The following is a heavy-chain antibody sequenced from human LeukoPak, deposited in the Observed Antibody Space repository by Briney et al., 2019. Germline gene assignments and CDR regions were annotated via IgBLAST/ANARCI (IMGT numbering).Heavy chain of an antibody. J-gene: IGHJ5*02. CDR3: ARGLYCSSTRCPTDNWFDP. Sequence: SETLSLTCTVSGGSISSGDYYWSWIRQPPGKGLEWIGYIYYSGSTNYNPSLKSRVTISVDTSKNQFSLKLRSVTAADTAMYYCARGLYCSSTRCPTDNWFDPWGQGTLVTVSS. V-gene: IGHV4-61*08. CDR2: IYYSGST. CDR1: GGSISSGDYY. D-gene: IGHD2-2*01.